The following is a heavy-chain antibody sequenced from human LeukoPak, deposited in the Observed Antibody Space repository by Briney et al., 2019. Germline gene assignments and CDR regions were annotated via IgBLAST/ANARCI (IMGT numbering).Heavy chain of an antibody. V-gene: IGHV3-11*04. J-gene: IGHJ4*02. CDR3: ATYSSGWPFDY. Sequence: GGSLRHSCAASGFTFSDYYRSWIRQAPGKGLEWVSYISSSGSTIYYADSVKGRFTISRDNAKNSLYLQMNSLRAEDTAVYYCATYSSGWPFDYWGQGTLVTVSS. CDR2: ISSSGSTI. D-gene: IGHD6-19*01. CDR1: GFTFSDYY.